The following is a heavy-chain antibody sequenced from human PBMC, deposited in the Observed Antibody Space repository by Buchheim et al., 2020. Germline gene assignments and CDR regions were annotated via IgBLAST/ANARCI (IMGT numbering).Heavy chain of an antibody. V-gene: IGHV3-30*18. J-gene: IGHJ5*02. D-gene: IGHD5-12*01. CDR1: GFTFSSYG. CDR3: AKDVAGWFDP. Sequence: QVQLVESGGGVVQPGRSLRLSCAASGFTFSSYGMHWVRQAPGKGLEWVAVISYDGSNKYYADSVKGRFTISRDNSKKTLDLQMNSLRAEDTAVYYCAKDVAGWFDPWGQGTL. CDR2: ISYDGSNK.